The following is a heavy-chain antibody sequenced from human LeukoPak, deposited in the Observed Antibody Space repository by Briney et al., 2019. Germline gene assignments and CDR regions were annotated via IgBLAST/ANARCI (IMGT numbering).Heavy chain of an antibody. V-gene: IGHV4-61*08. CDR2: IYYSGST. CDR3: ARGSGSYYHIDY. J-gene: IGHJ4*02. CDR1: GGSISSGDYY. D-gene: IGHD1-26*01. Sequence: PSETLSLTCTVSGGSISSGDYYWSWIRQPPGKGLEWIGYIYYSGSTNYNPSLKSRVTISVDTSKNQFSLKLSSVTAADTAVYYCARGSGSYYHIDYWGQGTLVTVSS.